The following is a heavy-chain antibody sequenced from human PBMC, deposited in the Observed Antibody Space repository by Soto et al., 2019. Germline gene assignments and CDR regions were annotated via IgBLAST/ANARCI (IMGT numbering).Heavy chain of an antibody. CDR1: GFTFSDHY. Sequence: EVQLVESGGGLVQPGGSLRLSCAASGFTFSDHYMDWVRQAPRKGLEWVGRSKNKANSYTTEYAASVKGRFSISRDDSTHSLDLQMNSLETEDTAVDCCTVWGSGSYCGAAGGQGTLVTVSS. V-gene: IGHV3-72*01. CDR3: TVWGSGSYCGAA. J-gene: IGHJ4*02. D-gene: IGHD3-10*01. CDR2: SKNKANSYTT.